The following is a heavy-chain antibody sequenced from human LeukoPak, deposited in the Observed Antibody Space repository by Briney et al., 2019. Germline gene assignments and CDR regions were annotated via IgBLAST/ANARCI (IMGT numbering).Heavy chain of an antibody. J-gene: IGHJ5*02. V-gene: IGHV4-39*02. CDR3: ARRLRIGAAEWFDP. CDR2: LDDSGNT. Sequence: SETLSRTCSVSSGSVRSNYYSWAWIRQAPGKGLEWVGGLDDSGNTYYNPSLKSRLTMSVDTSKNHFSLNLKSVAAADTSVYYCARRLRIGAAEWFDPWGQGIMVTVSS. CDR1: SGSVRSNYYS. D-gene: IGHD2-15*01.